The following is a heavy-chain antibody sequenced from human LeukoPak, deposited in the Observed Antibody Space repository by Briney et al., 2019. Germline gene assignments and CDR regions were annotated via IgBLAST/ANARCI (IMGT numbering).Heavy chain of an antibody. Sequence: GGSLRLSCAASGFTFGFYAMNWVRQAPGKGLEWVSAISGTGGNTYYADSVKGRFTISRDNSKNTLYLQMNSLRAEDTAVYYCASGASGYFDAFDIWGQGTMVTVSS. CDR2: ISGTGGNT. J-gene: IGHJ3*02. CDR1: GFTFGFYA. CDR3: ASGASGYFDAFDI. D-gene: IGHD5-18*01. V-gene: IGHV3-23*01.